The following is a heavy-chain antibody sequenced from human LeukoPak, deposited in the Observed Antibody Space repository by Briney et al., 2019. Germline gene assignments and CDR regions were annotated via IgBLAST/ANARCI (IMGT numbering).Heavy chain of an antibody. D-gene: IGHD6-19*01. CDR1: GYTFTSYD. Sequence: ASVKVSCKASGYTFTSYDINWLRQATGQGLEWMGWMNPNSGNTGYAQKFQGRVTMTRNTSISTAYMELSSLRSEDTAVYYCARAARFSSGWYGYWGQGTLVTVSS. CDR2: MNPNSGNT. CDR3: ARAARFSSGWYGY. J-gene: IGHJ4*02. V-gene: IGHV1-8*01.